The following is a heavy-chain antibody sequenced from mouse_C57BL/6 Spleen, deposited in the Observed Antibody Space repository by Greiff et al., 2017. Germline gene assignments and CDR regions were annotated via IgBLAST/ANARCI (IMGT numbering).Heavy chain of an antibody. J-gene: IGHJ1*03. V-gene: IGHV1-80*01. D-gene: IGHD3-2*02. CDR1: GYAFSSYW. CDR2: IYPGDGDT. CDR3: ARSSGVGLRYFDV. Sequence: QVQLKESGAELVKPGASVKISCKASGYAFSSYWMNWVKQRPGKGLEWIGQIYPGDGDTNYNGKFKGKATLTADKSSSTAYMQLSSLTSEDSAVYFCARSSGVGLRYFDVWGTGTTVTVSS.